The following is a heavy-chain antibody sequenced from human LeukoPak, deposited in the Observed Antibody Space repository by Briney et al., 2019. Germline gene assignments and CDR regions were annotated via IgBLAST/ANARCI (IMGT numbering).Heavy chain of an antibody. CDR2: IRYDGSNK. V-gene: IGHV3-30*02. D-gene: IGHD1-14*01. CDR3: AKDTTPPKAGFDP. CDR1: GFTFSSYG. Sequence: GGSLRLSCAASGFTFSSYGMHWVRQAPGKGLEWVAFIRYDGSNKYYADSVKGRFTISRDNSKNTLYLQMNSLRAEDTAVYYCAKDTTPPKAGFDPWGQGTLATVSS. J-gene: IGHJ5*02.